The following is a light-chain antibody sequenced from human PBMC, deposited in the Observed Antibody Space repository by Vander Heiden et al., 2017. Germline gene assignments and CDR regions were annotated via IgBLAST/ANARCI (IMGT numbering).Light chain of an antibody. CDR1: SSDVGDYNY. Sequence: SVLTQPTSASGSLGQSVTISCTGTSSDVGDYNYVSWYQQHPGKAPRLLIYDVTKRPPGVPDRFSGSKSGNTASLTVSGLQAEDEADYYCNSYAGSNNFLFGSGTKVTVL. CDR2: DVT. V-gene: IGLV2-8*01. J-gene: IGLJ1*01. CDR3: NSYAGSNNFL.